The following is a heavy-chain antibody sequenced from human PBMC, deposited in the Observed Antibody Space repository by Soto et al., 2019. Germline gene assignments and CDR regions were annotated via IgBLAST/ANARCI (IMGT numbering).Heavy chain of an antibody. J-gene: IGHJ4*02. Sequence: QGQLQESGPGLVKPSGTLSLTCGVSGVSISSGSWWSWVRLPPGKGLEWIGEIDHSGSTNYNPSLKSPVTISVDMSKNQFSLKLISVTAADTAVYYCARDGPGGYNLGYWGQGTLVTVSS. CDR2: IDHSGST. D-gene: IGHD5-12*01. CDR1: GVSISSGSW. CDR3: ARDGPGGYNLGY. V-gene: IGHV4-4*02.